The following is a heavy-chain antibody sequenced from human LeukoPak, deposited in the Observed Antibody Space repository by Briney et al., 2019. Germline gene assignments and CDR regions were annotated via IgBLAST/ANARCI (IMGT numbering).Heavy chain of an antibody. CDR1: GFTFVSYA. D-gene: IGHD6-6*01. V-gene: IGHV3-23*01. Sequence: GGSLRLSCAASGFTFVSYAMSWVRQAPGKGLDWVSRISSSGGSSYYADSVKGRFSISRDNSKNTLYLQMSSLRAEDTAVYYCVRSRQPYSTSSYYFDYWAQGTLVTVSS. J-gene: IGHJ4*02. CDR2: ISSSGGSS. CDR3: VRSRQPYSTSSYYFDY.